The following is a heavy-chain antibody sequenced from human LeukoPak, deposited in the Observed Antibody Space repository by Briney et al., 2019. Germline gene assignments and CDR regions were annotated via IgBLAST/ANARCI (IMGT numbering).Heavy chain of an antibody. J-gene: IGHJ4*02. CDR2: IKQDGSEK. CDR3: ARVKLWFGELSHFDY. Sequence: GGSLRLSCAVSGFTFSSYWMNWVRQAPGKGLEWVANIKQDGSEKYYVDSVKGRFTISRDNAKNSLYLQMNSLRAEDTAVYYCARVKLWFGELSHFDYWGQGTLVTVSS. V-gene: IGHV3-7*01. D-gene: IGHD3-10*01. CDR1: GFTFSSYW.